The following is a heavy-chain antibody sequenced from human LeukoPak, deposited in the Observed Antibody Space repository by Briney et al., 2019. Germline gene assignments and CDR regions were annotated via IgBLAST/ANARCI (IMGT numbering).Heavy chain of an antibody. CDR3: ARASVGITMTQPDY. J-gene: IGHJ4*02. CDR2: IYYSGST. CDR1: GASISSGAYY. Sequence: PSETLSLTCTVSGASISSGAYYWSWTRQHPGKGLECIGYIYYSGSTYYNPSLKSRVTISVDTSKNQFSLNLRSVTAADTAVYYCARASVGITMTQPDYWGQGTLVTVSS. V-gene: IGHV4-31*03. D-gene: IGHD3-22*01.